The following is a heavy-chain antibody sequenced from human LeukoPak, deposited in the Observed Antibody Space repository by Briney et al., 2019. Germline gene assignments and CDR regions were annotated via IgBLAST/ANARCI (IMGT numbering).Heavy chain of an antibody. J-gene: IGHJ4*02. CDR3: AKDFEAYCGGDCYLDY. CDR2: ISGSGGST. Sequence: GGSLRVSCAASGFTFSSYAMSWVRQAPGKGLEWVSGISGSGGSTYYADSVKGRFTISRDNSKNTLYLQMNSLRAKDTAVYYCAKDFEAYCGGDCYLDYWGQGTLVTVSS. D-gene: IGHD2-21*01. V-gene: IGHV3-23*01. CDR1: GFTFSSYA.